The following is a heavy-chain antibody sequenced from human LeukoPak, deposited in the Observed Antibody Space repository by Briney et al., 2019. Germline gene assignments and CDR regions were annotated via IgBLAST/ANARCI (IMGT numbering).Heavy chain of an antibody. CDR2: ISGSGGST. V-gene: IGHV3-23*01. J-gene: IGHJ4*02. D-gene: IGHD3-10*01. Sequence: GGSLRLSCAAFGFTFRTYAMSWVRQAPGKGLEWVSAISGSGGSTYYADSVKGRFTISRNNSKNTLYLQMNSLRAEDTAVYYCAKVVVRGGARGTYYFDYWGQGTLVTVSS. CDR1: GFTFRTYA. CDR3: AKVVVRGGARGTYYFDY.